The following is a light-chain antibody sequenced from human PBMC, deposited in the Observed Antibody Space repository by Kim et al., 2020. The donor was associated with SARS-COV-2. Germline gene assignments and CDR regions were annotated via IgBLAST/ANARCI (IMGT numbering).Light chain of an antibody. V-gene: IGKV3-20*01. CDR2: GAS. Sequence: EIVLTQSPGTLSLSPGERATLSCRASQSVSSNDLAWYQHKPGHAPRLLIYGASSRATGIPDRFSGSGSGTDFTLTISRLEPEDFAVYYCQQYDTKTRYTFGQGTKLEI. CDR1: QSVSSND. CDR3: QQYDTKTRYT. J-gene: IGKJ2*01.